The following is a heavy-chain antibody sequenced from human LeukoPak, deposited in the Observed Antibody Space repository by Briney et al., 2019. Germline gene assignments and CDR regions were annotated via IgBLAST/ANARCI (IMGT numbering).Heavy chain of an antibody. CDR1: GFTFSGSA. V-gene: IGHV3-73*01. Sequence: GGSLRLSSAASGFTFSGSAVHWVRQASGKGLEWVGRIRSKANSYATAYAASVKGRFTISRDDSKNTAYLQMNSLKTEDTAVYYCTRLRPSGDSSGYPFDYWGQGTLVTVSS. CDR3: TRLRPSGDSSGYPFDY. J-gene: IGHJ4*02. CDR2: IRSKANSYAT. D-gene: IGHD3-22*01.